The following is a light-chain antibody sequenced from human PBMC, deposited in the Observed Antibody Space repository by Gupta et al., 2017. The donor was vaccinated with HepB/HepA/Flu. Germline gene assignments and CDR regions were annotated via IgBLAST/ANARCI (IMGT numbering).Light chain of an antibody. J-gene: IGLJ2*01. V-gene: IGLV1-44*01. CDR3: AAWDDSMNGVV. CDR1: ISNTATNP. CDR2: SNN. Sequence: QSVLPQPLSASATPGETVTISCSGRISNTATNPANWYLQLPGTAPKLLIASNNQRPSGVPERFSGSYSGTSASLAISGPQFEDEADYYCAAWDDSMNGVVFGGGTKLTVL.